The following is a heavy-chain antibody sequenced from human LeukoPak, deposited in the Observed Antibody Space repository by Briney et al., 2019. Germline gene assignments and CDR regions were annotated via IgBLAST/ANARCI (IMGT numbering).Heavy chain of an antibody. D-gene: IGHD6-19*01. J-gene: IGHJ4*02. V-gene: IGHV4-38-2*02. CDR3: ARDSPGSGWYNY. Sequence: PSETLSLTRTVSGDSISSGYSWGWIRRPPGKGLEWIGEINHSGSTNYNPSLKSRVTTSADTSKNQFSLKLCTATAPGTPVYYSARDSPGSGWYNYWGQGTLVTVPS. CDR2: INHSGST. CDR1: GDSISSGYS.